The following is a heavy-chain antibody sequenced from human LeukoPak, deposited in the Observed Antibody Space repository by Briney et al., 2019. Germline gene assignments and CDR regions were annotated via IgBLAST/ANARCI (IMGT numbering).Heavy chain of an antibody. V-gene: IGHV3-7*01. CDR3: ARVSTPRYYYDSSGYPKY. CDR2: IKQDGSEK. Sequence: GGSLRLSCAASGFTFSNYWMSWVRQAPGKGLEWVANIKQDGSEKYYVDSVKGRSTISRDNAKNSLYLQMNSLRAEDTAVYYCARVSTPRYYYDSSGYPKYWGRGTLVTVSS. J-gene: IGHJ4*02. D-gene: IGHD3-22*01. CDR1: GFTFSNYW.